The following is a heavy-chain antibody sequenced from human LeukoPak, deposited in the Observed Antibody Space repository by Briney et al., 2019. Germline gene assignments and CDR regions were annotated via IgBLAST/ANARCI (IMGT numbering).Heavy chain of an antibody. CDR3: ARERSITIFGVVSPDGAFDI. D-gene: IGHD3-3*01. CDR2: ISGSGGST. J-gene: IGHJ3*02. CDR1: GFTFSSYA. V-gene: IGHV3-23*01. Sequence: GGSLRLSCAASGFTFSSYAMSWVRQAPGKGLEWVSAISGSGGSTYYADSVKGRFTISRDNSKNTLYLQMNSLRAEDTAVYYCARERSITIFGVVSPDGAFDIWGQGTMVTVSS.